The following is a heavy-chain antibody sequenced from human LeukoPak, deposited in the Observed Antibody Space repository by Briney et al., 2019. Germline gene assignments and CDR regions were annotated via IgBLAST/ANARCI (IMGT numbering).Heavy chain of an antibody. V-gene: IGHV4-34*01. D-gene: IGHD4-17*01. CDR1: GGSFSGYY. J-gene: IGHJ3*02. CDR3: ARGGSDYGDYVGAFDI. Sequence: PSETLSLTCAVYGGSFSGYYWSWIRQPPGKGLEWIGEINHSGSTNYNPSLKSRVKSRVTKSLDTSKNQFSLRLSSVTAADTAVYYCARGGSDYGDYVGAFDIWGQRTMVTVSS. CDR2: INHSGST.